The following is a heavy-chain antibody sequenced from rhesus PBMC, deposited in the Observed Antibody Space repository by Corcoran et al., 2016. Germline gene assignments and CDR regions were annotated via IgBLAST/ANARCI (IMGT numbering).Heavy chain of an antibody. V-gene: IGHV2-95*01. CDR2: IYWNDSK. J-gene: IGHJ4*01. D-gene: IGHD6-25*01. Sequence: QVTFKESGPELVKPTQTLTLTCPFSGFSLSHTGSGVGWIRQPPGKALECLATIYWNDSKYYSTSLRSRLTISKDTSKNQVVLTMTNMDPVDTATYYCAQLAAAGASVFDFWGQGVLVTVSS. CDR3: AQLAAAGASVFDF. CDR1: GFSLSHTGSG.